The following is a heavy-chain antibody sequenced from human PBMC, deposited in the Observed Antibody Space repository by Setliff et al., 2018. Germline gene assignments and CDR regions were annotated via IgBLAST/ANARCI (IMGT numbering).Heavy chain of an antibody. CDR3: ARGGTFRYFDY. V-gene: IGHV4-59*01. Sequence: SETLSLTCTVSGGSLGTYYWTLIWQPPGKGLEWIASVYHSGTAYYSPSLKSRVTMSVDTSKNQFSLKLRSVTAADTAVYFCARGGTFRYFDYWGQGTPVTVSS. J-gene: IGHJ4*02. D-gene: IGHD3-16*01. CDR1: GGSLGTYY. CDR2: VYHSGTA.